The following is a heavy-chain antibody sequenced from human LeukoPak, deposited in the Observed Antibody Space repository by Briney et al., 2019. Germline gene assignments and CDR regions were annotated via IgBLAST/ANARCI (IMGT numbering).Heavy chain of an antibody. CDR3: ARITMVRGVIKYNWFDP. CDR2: IYSGGST. J-gene: IGHJ5*02. CDR1: GFTVSSNY. Sequence: GGSLRLSCSASGFTVSSNYMSWVRQAPGKGLEVVSGIYSGGSTYYADSVKGRFTISRHNSMNTLYLQMNSLRAEDTAVYYCARITMVRGVIKYNWFDPWGQGTLVTVSS. V-gene: IGHV3-53*04. D-gene: IGHD3-10*01.